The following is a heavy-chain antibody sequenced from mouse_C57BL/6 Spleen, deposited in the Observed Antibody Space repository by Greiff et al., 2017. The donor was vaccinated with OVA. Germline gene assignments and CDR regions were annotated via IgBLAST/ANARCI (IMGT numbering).Heavy chain of an antibody. CDR1: GFTFSDYY. Sequence: EVQVVESEGGLVQPGSSMKLSCTASGFTFSDYYMAWFRQVPEKGLEWVANINYDGSSTYYLDSLKSRFIISRDNAKNILYLQMSSLKSEDTATYYCARQVVATGDFDVWGTGTTVTVSS. V-gene: IGHV5-16*01. D-gene: IGHD1-1*01. CDR2: INYDGSST. CDR3: ARQVVATGDFDV. J-gene: IGHJ1*03.